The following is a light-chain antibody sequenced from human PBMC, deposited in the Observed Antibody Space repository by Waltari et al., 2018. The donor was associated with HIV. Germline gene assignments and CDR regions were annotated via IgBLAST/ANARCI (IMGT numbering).Light chain of an antibody. CDR3: CSCAGSNTYL. V-gene: IGLV2-23*02. J-gene: IGLJ1*01. CDR1: SSDVGSYNY. CDR2: DVS. Sequence: QSALTQPASVSGFPGQSITISCTGSSSDVGSYNYVAWYQQHPGKAPKLLIYDVSKRPSGVSNRFSGSKSGNTASLTISGLQAEDEADYYCCSCAGSNTYLFGTGTEVTVL.